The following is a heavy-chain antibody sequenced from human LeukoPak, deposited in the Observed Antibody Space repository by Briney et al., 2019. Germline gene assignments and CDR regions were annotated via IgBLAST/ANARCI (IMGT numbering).Heavy chain of an antibody. CDR2: MYYSGST. J-gene: IGHJ4*02. V-gene: IGHV4-38-2*02. CDR1: GYSISSGYY. D-gene: IGHD3-9*01. Sequence: SETLSLTCTVSGYSISSGYYWGWIRQPPGQGLEWIGYMYYSGSTNYNPSLKSRVTISVDTSKNQFSLKLSSVTAADTAVYYCARHMERYFDWLYFGYWGQGTLVTVSS. CDR3: ARHMERYFDWLYFGY.